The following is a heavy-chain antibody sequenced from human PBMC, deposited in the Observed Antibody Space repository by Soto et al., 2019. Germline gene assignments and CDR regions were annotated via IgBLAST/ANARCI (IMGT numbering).Heavy chain of an antibody. V-gene: IGHV3-30*03. CDR2: ISFDGSNT. J-gene: IGHJ4*02. CDR1: GFTFSNYG. Sequence: QVQLVESGGGVVQSGRSLRLSCVASGFTFSNYGMHWVRQAPGKGLESVAVISFDGSNTYYADSVKGRFTISRDNSKNTLYLQMNSLRDEDTAVYYCARDSSGYSPLDYWGQGILVTVSS. CDR3: ARDSSGYSPLDY. D-gene: IGHD3-22*01.